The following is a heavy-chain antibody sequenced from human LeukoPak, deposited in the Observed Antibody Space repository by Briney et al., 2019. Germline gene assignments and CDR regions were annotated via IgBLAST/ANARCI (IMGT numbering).Heavy chain of an antibody. D-gene: IGHD4-11*01. CDR2: IYPSDSDI. Sequence: GESLKISCKASGYSFTNYWIGWVRQMPGKGLEWMGIIYPSDSDIRYSPSFQGQVTISADKSINTAYLQWSSLKASDTATYYCARAGTSNYRFFDSWGQGTLVTVSS. J-gene: IGHJ4*02. CDR1: GYSFTNYW. V-gene: IGHV5-51*01. CDR3: ARAGTSNYRFFDS.